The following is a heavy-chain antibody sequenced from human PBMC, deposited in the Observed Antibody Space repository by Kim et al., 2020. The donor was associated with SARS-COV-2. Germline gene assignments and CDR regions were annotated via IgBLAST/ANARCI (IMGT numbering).Heavy chain of an antibody. V-gene: IGHV3-15*01. J-gene: IGHJ4*02. CDR3: TTDRAGYSSSWSGLLFDY. Sequence: GGSLRLSCAASGFTFSNAWMSWVRQAPGKGLEWVGRIKSKTDGGTTDYAAPVKGRFTISRDDSKNTLYLQMNSLKTEDTAVYYCTTDRAGYSSSWSGLLFDYWGQGTLVTVSS. D-gene: IGHD6-13*01. CDR2: IKSKTDGGTT. CDR1: GFTFSNAW.